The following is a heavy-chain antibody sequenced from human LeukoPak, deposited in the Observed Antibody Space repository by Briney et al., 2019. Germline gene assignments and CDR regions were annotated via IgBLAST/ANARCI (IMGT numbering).Heavy chain of an antibody. V-gene: IGHV5-51*01. CDR3: AKIRDGRAFGAIDY. CDR1: GYSFTNYW. J-gene: IGHJ4*02. D-gene: IGHD3-10*01. Sequence: GESLKISCKGSGYSFTNYWIGWVRQMPGKGLEWVGIIYPGDSDTRYSPSFQGQVTISADKSITTAYLQWNSLKASDTAMYYCAKIRDGRAFGAIDYWGQGTLVTVSS. CDR2: IYPGDSDT.